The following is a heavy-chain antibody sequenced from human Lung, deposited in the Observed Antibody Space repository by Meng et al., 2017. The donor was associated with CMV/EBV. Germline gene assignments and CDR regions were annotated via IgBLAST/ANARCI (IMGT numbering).Heavy chain of an antibody. CDR3: ARGSGVNMFRGAIGSFDS. D-gene: IGHD3-10*01. V-gene: IGHV3-13*01. Sequence: GEXXKISCAASGFTFSSYDMHWVRQVTGKGLEWVSGVGTEDDAYYRDSVKGRFTISRENGMNSMYLQMDSLTVGDTAIYYCARGSGVNMFRGAIGSFDSWXLGKXVNGAS. J-gene: IGHJ4*02. CDR2: VGTEDDA. CDR1: GFTFSSYD.